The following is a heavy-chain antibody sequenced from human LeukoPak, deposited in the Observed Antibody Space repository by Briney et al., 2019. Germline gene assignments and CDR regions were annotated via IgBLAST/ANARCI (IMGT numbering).Heavy chain of an antibody. CDR1: GFTFTNYA. Sequence: GGSPRLSCAASGFTFTNYAMHWVRQAPGKGLEHVSAISTDGGITYYANSVKGRFTISRDNSKNTLYLQMGSLRAEDMAVYYCAKSPGSYYPFFYYYYMDVWGKGTTVTVSS. D-gene: IGHD1-26*01. CDR3: AKSPGSYYPFFYYYYMDV. J-gene: IGHJ6*03. V-gene: IGHV3-64*01. CDR2: ISTDGGIT.